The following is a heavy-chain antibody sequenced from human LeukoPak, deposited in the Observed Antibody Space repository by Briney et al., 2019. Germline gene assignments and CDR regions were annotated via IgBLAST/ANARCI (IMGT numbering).Heavy chain of an antibody. V-gene: IGHV3-73*01. CDR3: RDSGTYNWFDP. J-gene: IGHJ5*02. CDR2: IDKKDKGYATAT. Sequence: GGSLRLSCAASGFTFSSFGMHWVRQSPGKGLEWVGQIDKKDKGYATATAYAASVKGRFTISRDDSINTAYLQMKSLKTEDTALYCTRDSGTYNWFDPWGQGTLVTVSS. CDR1: GFTFSSFG. D-gene: IGHD1-26*01.